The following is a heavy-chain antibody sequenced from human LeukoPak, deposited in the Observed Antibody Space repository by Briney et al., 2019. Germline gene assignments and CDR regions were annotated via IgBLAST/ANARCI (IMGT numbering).Heavy chain of an antibody. Sequence: GGSLRLSCSAPGFTVTSNYMSRVRQAPGKVLEWVSAISGSGGSTYYADCVKGRFTISRDNSKNTLYLQMNSLRAEDTAVYYCAKDPDPMTTVTTAYFDYWGQGTLVTVSS. V-gene: IGHV3-23*01. CDR1: GFTVTSNY. J-gene: IGHJ4*02. D-gene: IGHD4-11*01. CDR2: ISGSGGST. CDR3: AKDPDPMTTVTTAYFDY.